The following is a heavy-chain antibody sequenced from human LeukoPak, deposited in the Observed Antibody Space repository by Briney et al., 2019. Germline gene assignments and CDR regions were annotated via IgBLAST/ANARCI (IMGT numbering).Heavy chain of an antibody. J-gene: IGHJ4*02. CDR2: IYHTGST. CDR3: ARYCSSTSCILRGFDY. CDR1: GYSFTSGHY. D-gene: IGHD2-2*01. Sequence: SETLSLTCSISGYSFTSGHYWGWIRQPPGKRLEWIGNIYHTGSTHYNPSLKSRVTISVHTSKNQFSLKRSSVTAAYTAVYYCARYCSSTSCILRGFDYWGQGTLVTVSS. V-gene: IGHV4-38-2*01.